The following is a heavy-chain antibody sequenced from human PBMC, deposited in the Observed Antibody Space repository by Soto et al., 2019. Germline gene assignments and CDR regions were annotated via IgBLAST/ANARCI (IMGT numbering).Heavy chain of an antibody. J-gene: IGHJ1*01. CDR1: GYTFTSYY. Sequence: GASVKVSCKASGYTFTSYYMHWVRQAPGQGLEWMGIINPSGGSTSYAQKLQGRVTMTRDTSTSTVYMELSSLRSEDTALFYCARELVEVAAAGTEQYFQHWGQGTLVTVSS. V-gene: IGHV1-46*01. CDR3: ARELVEVAAAGTEQYFQH. CDR2: INPSGGST. D-gene: IGHD6-13*01.